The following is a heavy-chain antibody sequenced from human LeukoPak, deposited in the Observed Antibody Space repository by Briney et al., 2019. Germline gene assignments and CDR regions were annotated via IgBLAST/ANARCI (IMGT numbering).Heavy chain of an antibody. Sequence: GASVKVSCKASGGTFSRYAISWVRQAPGQGLEWMGGISPIFGTVNYAQKFQGRVTITADESTSTAYMELSSLRSEDTAVYYCARAEYSSSSWGLDYWGQGTLVTVSS. J-gene: IGHJ4*02. CDR1: GGTFSRYA. CDR2: ISPIFGTV. CDR3: ARAEYSSSSWGLDY. V-gene: IGHV1-69*13. D-gene: IGHD6-6*01.